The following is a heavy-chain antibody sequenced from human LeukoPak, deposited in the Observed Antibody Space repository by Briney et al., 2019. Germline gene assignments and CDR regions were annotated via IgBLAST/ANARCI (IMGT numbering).Heavy chain of an antibody. J-gene: IGHJ6*03. V-gene: IGHV4-34*08. CDR2: INHSGST. Sequence: GSLRLSCAASGFTFGSHAMSWIRQPPGKGLEWIGEINHSGSTNYNPSLKSRVTISVDTSKNQFSLKLSSVTAADTAVYYCATSLTTVTHYYYYMDVWGKGTTVTISS. CDR1: GFTFGSHA. CDR3: ATSLTTVTHYYYYMDV. D-gene: IGHD4-11*01.